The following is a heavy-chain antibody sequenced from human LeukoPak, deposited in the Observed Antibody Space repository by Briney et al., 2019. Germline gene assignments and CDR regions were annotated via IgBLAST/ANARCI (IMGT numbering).Heavy chain of an antibody. J-gene: IGHJ2*01. CDR1: GYTFTSYG. V-gene: IGHV1-18*01. CDR2: ISAYNGNT. CDR3: ARDGQWEPDWYFDL. D-gene: IGHD1-26*01. Sequence: ASVKVSCKASGYTFTSYGISWVRQAPGQGFEWMGWISAYNGNTNYAQKLQGRVTMTTDTSTSTAYMELRSLRSDDTAVYYCARDGQWEPDWYFDLWGRGTLVTVSS.